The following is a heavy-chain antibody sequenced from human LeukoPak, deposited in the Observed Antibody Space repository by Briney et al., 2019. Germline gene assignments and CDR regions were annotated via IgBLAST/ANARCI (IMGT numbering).Heavy chain of an antibody. V-gene: IGHV3-23*01. CDR3: ARGYYGSGSYYTLDY. D-gene: IGHD3-10*01. Sequence: GGSLRLSCAASGFTFSSYAMIWVRQAPGRGLEWVSIISSSGDSTYYADSVKGRFTISRDNAKNTLYLQMNSLRAEDTAVYYCARGYYGSGSYYTLDYWGQGTLVTVSS. J-gene: IGHJ4*02. CDR2: ISSSGDST. CDR1: GFTFSSYA.